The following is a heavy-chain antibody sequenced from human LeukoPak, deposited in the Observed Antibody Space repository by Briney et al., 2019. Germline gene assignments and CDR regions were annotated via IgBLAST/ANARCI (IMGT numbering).Heavy chain of an antibody. V-gene: IGHV3-48*03. J-gene: IGHJ4*02. Sequence: GGSLRLSCAASGFTFSSYEMNWVRQAPGKGLEWVSYISSSGSTICYADSVKGRFTISRDNAKNSLYLQMNSLRAEDTAVYYCAGRITMIVVSLEFDYWGQGTLVTVSS. CDR2: ISSSGSTI. D-gene: IGHD3-22*01. CDR1: GFTFSSYE. CDR3: AGRITMIVVSLEFDY.